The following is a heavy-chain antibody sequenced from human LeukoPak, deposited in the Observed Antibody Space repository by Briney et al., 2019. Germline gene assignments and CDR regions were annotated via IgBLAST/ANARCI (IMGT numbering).Heavy chain of an antibody. J-gene: IGHJ4*02. CDR1: GFTFSSYA. V-gene: IGHV3-23*01. CDR3: AKDQVDIVATTPDY. CDR2: ISGSGGSA. Sequence: GGSLRLSCAASGFTFSSYAMSWVRQAPGKGPEWVSAISGSGGSAYYADSVKGRFTISRDNSKNTLYLQMNSLRAEDTAVYYCAKDQVDIVATTPDYWGQGTLVTVSS. D-gene: IGHD5-12*01.